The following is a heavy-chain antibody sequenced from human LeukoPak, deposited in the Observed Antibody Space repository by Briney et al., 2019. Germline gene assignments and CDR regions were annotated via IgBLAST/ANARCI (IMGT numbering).Heavy chain of an antibody. CDR1: GFTFSSYS. V-gene: IGHV3-48*01. J-gene: IGHJ4*02. Sequence: GXXRLSCAASGFTFSSYSMNWVRQAPGKGPEWVSYISSSSSTIYYADSVKGRFTISRDNAKNSLYLQMNSLRAEDTAVYYCARWDCSSTSCRLFDYWGQGTLVTVSS. CDR3: ARWDCSSTSCRLFDY. CDR2: ISSSSSTI. D-gene: IGHD2-2*01.